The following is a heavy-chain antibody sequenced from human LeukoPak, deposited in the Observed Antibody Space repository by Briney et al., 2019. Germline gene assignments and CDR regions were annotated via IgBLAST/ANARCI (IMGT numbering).Heavy chain of an antibody. CDR2: IYHSGST. CDR1: GYSISSGYY. D-gene: IGHD3-3*01. V-gene: IGHV4-38-2*02. CDR3: ARVGPPDYDFWSGYHPLFDY. J-gene: IGHJ4*02. Sequence: PSETLSLTCTVSGYSISSGYYWGWIRQPPGKGLEWIGSIYHSGSTYYNPSLKSRVTISVDTSKNQFSLKLSSVTAADTAVYYCARVGPPDYDFWSGYHPLFDYWGQGTLVTVSS.